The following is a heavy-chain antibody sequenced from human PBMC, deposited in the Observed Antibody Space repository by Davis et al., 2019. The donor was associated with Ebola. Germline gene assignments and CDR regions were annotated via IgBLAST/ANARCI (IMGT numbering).Heavy chain of an antibody. CDR1: GFTFSSYA. V-gene: IGHV3-23*01. CDR3: ARGVEATTGWFDP. J-gene: IGHJ5*02. D-gene: IGHD1-26*01. Sequence: GESLKISCAASGFTFSSYAMSWVRQAPGKGLEWVSAISGSGGSTYYADSVKGRFTISRDNAKNSLYLQMNSLRAEDTAVYYCARGVEATTGWFDPWGQGTLVTVSS. CDR2: ISGSGGST.